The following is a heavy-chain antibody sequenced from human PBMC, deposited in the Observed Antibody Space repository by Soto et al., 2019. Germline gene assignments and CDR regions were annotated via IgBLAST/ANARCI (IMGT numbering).Heavy chain of an antibody. Sequence: GGSLRLSCAAGGLTFSSYGMIWARRAPGVWLEWFSAFGGSGATTYYSASVKVRFAISRDNSKNTLYLQMNSLIPDHAARDSCAKLFPSSSRYWGQGTRVTVSS. CDR2: FGGSGATT. J-gene: IGHJ4*02. D-gene: IGHD2-21*01. CDR3: AKLFPSSSRY. CDR1: GLTFSSYG. V-gene: IGHV3-23*01.